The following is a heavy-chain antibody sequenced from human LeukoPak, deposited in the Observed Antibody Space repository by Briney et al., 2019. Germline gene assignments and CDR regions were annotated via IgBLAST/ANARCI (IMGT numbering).Heavy chain of an antibody. CDR2: IIPIFGTA. D-gene: IGHD2-2*01. J-gene: IGHJ5*02. Sequence: GASVKVSCKASGGTFSSYAISWVRQAPGQGLEWMGGIIPIFGTANYAQKFQGRVTMTRDMSTSTVYMELSRLRSDDTAVYYCARGGVPAAIGVRFWFDPWGQGTLVTVSS. CDR3: ARGGVPAAIGVRFWFDP. V-gene: IGHV1-69*05. CDR1: GGTFSSYA.